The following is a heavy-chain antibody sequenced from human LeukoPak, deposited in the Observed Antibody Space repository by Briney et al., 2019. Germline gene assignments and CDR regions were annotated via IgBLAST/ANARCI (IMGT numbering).Heavy chain of an antibody. J-gene: IGHJ4*02. D-gene: IGHD3-3*01. V-gene: IGHV1-2*02. CDR2: INPNSGGT. CDR3: ARTLFYDFWSGYSADDY. CDR1: GYTFTGYY. Sequence: ASVKVSCKASGYTFTGYYMHWVRQAPGQGLEWMGWINPNSGGTNYAQKFQGRVTMTRDTSISTAYMELSRLRSDDTAVYYCARTLFYDFWSGYSADDYWGQGTLVTVSS.